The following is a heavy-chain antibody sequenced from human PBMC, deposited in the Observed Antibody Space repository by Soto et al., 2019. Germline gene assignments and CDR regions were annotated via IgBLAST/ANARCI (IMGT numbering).Heavy chain of an antibody. V-gene: IGHV4-39*01. CDR1: GGSISSAGYC. D-gene: IGHD3-9*01. CDR3: ARLTVKLGYFDWLLGEGSSVGY. J-gene: IGHJ4*02. Sequence: ASETLSLTCTVSGGSISSAGYCWSWIRQSSDKGLEWIGHIYDGGTTYYNPSLKSRVTISVDTSKNQFSLKLSSVTAADTAVYYCARLTVKLGYFDWLLGEGSSVGYWGQGTLVTVSS. CDR2: IYDGGTT.